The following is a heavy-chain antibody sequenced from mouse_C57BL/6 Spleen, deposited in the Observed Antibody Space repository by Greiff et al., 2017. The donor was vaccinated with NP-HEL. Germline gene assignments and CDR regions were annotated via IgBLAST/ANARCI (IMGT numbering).Heavy chain of an antibody. CDR2: ISSGSSTI. V-gene: IGHV5-17*01. CDR1: GFTFSDYG. D-gene: IGHD2-3*01. CDR3: ASLMGFDY. J-gene: IGHJ2*01. Sequence: DVQLVESGGGLVKPGGSLKLSCAASGFTFSDYGMHWVRQAPEKGLEWVAYISSGSSTIYYADTVKGRFTISRDNAKNTLFLQMTSLRSEDTAMYYCASLMGFDYWGQGTTLTVSS.